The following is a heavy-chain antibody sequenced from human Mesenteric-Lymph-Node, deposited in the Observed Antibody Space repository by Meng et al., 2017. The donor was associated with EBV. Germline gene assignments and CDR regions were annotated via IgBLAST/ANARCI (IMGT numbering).Heavy chain of an antibody. CDR3: AHRRDYDGAWNEGCFDY. CDR1: GFSLTTRPVG. V-gene: IGHV2-5*02. J-gene: IGHJ4*02. D-gene: IGHD1-1*01. CDR2: IYWDDDK. Sequence: QITLKESRPALVQLSPTPTRTCTLSGFSLTTRPVGVCWIRQPPGEALEWLALIYWDDDKRYSPSLRSRLTVNKDTSRNQVVLTMTNMDPMDTATYYCAHRRDYDGAWNEGCFDYWGQGILVTVSS.